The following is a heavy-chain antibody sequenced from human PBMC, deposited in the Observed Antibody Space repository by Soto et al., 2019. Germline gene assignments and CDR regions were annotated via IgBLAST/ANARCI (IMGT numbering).Heavy chain of an antibody. J-gene: IGHJ6*02. D-gene: IGHD6-6*01. CDR3: ARDLARGVHYDGIGV. Sequence: QVQLQESGPGLVKPSQTLSLTCTVSAGSIISGGYFWTWIRQQPGKGTEWIGYIYYNGSTYPNPSLKSRLDLSIDASKNQFTLKLRSVTASDTDVYYGARDLARGVHYDGIGVWGQGTMVIVSS. V-gene: IGHV4-31*03. CDR2: IYYNGST. CDR1: AGSIISGGYF.